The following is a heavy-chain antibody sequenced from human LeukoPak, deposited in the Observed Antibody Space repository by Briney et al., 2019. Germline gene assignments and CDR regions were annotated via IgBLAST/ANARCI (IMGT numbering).Heavy chain of an antibody. V-gene: IGHV3-15*01. CDR1: GFTFSNAW. CDR3: TTAYPYSSFDY. CDR2: IKSKTDGGTT. D-gene: IGHD6-19*01. Sequence: GGPLRLSCAASGFTFSNAWMSWVRQAPGKGLEWVGRIKSKTDGGTTDYAAPVKGRFTISRDDSKNTLYLQMNSLKTEDTAVYYCTTAYPYSSFDYWGQGTLVTVSS. J-gene: IGHJ4*02.